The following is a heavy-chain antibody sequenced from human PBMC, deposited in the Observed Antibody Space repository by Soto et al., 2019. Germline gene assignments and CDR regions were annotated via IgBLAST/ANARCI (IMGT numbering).Heavy chain of an antibody. Sequence: QVQLVESGGGVVQPGRSLRLSCAASGFTFSSYAMHWVRQAPGKGLEWVAVISYDGSNKYYADSVKGRFTISRDNSKNTLYLQMNSLRAEDTAVYYCARDQGLASFYTGYFDLWGRGTLVTVSS. CDR3: ARDQGLASFYTGYFDL. CDR1: GFTFSSYA. CDR2: ISYDGSNK. V-gene: IGHV3-30-3*01. D-gene: IGHD3-10*01. J-gene: IGHJ2*01.